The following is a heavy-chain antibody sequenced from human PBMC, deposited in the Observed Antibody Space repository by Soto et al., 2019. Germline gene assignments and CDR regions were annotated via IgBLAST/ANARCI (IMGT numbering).Heavy chain of an antibody. J-gene: IGHJ5*02. D-gene: IGHD1-26*01. V-gene: IGHV2-26*01. CDR3: ARALREVLPIYSFDP. CDR1: GFSLSKARMG. Sequence: QVTLKESGPVLVKPTEPLTLTCSVSGFSLSKARMGVSWIRQPPGKALEWLAHIFSNDDRSYNTSLKSRLTISTDTSKSQVLLTMTNVDPVDTAPYLCARALREVLPIYSFDPLGQGTLVTVSS. CDR2: IFSNDDR.